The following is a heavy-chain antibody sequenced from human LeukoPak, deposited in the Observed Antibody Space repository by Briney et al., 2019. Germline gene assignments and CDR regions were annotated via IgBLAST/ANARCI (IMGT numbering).Heavy chain of an antibody. V-gene: IGHV1-8*01. J-gene: IGHJ6*02. CDR3: ARGGIAVAGGYSYYGMDV. D-gene: IGHD6-19*01. CDR1: GYTFTSYD. CDR2: MNPNSGNT. Sequence: ASVKVSCKASGYTFTSYDINWVRQATGQGLEWMGWMNPNSGNTGYAQKFQGRVTMTRNTSISTAYMELSSLRSEDTAVYYCARGGIAVAGGYSYYGMDVWGQGTTVTVSS.